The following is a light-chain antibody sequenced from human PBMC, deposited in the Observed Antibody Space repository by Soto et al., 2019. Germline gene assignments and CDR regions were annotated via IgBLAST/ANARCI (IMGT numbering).Light chain of an antibody. CDR2: GAS. V-gene: IGKV3-15*01. J-gene: IGKJ2*01. CDR3: QQYNIWPPLYT. Sequence: EIVLTQSPAILSASPGERATLSCRASQTVSDNLAWYQQKPGQSPRPLIYGASTRATDIPVRFSGSGSGTEFTLTISSLQSEDFAVYYCQQYNIWPPLYTFGQGTKL. CDR1: QTVSDN.